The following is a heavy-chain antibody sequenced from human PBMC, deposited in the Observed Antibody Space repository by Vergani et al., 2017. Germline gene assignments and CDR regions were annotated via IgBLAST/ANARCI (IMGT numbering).Heavy chain of an antibody. J-gene: IGHJ4*02. Sequence: QVQLVESGGGVVQPGRSLRLSCAASGFTFSSYAMHWVRQAPGKGLEWVAVISYVGSKKYYADSVKGRFTISRDNSKNTLYLQMNSPRAEDTAVYYCARELSPASRPYIGEPFGYWGQGPLVTVSS. V-gene: IGHV3-30-3*01. CDR1: GFTFSSYA. CDR2: ISYVGSKK. CDR3: ARELSPASRPYIGEPFGY. D-gene: IGHD3-10*01.